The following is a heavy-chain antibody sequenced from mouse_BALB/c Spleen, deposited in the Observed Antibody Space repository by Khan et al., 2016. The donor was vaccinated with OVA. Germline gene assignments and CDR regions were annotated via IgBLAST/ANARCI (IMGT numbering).Heavy chain of an antibody. Sequence: VQLQQSGAELVKSGATVKLSCTASGLNIKATYMHWLQQWPEQGLEWIGRIDPPNGNTKYDPKFQGKATITADTSTDTAFLQHRIRTSEGAAVYYCARMSRKWGQGTTLTVSS. CDR3: ARMSRK. CDR1: GLNIKATY. J-gene: IGHJ2*01. CDR2: IDPPNGNT. V-gene: IGHV14-3*02.